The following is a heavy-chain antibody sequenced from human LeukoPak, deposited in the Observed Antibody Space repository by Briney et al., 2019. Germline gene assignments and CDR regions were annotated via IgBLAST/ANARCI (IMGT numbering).Heavy chain of an antibody. CDR3: ASELGYGYGLAFDN. V-gene: IGHV3-7*01. Sequence: GGSLRLSCAASGFTFSSYWMSWVRQAPGKGLEWVANIKQDGSEKYYVDSVKGRFTISRDNAKNSLYLQMNSLRAEDTAVYYCASELGYGYGLAFDNWGQGSLVTVSS. J-gene: IGHJ4*02. CDR2: IKQDGSEK. D-gene: IGHD5-18*01. CDR1: GFTFSSYW.